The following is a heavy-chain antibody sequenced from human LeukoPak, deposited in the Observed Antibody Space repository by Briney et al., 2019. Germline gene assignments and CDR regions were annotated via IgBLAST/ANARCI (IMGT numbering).Heavy chain of an antibody. D-gene: IGHD1-1*01. Sequence: PSETLSLTCTVSGGSISSSSYYWSWIRQPPGKGLEWIGYIYYSGSTNYNPSLKSRVTISVDTSKNQFSLKLSSVTAADTAVYYCARENENWFDPWGQGTLVTVSS. CDR3: ARENENWFDP. V-gene: IGHV4-61*01. J-gene: IGHJ5*02. CDR2: IYYSGST. CDR1: GGSISSSSYY.